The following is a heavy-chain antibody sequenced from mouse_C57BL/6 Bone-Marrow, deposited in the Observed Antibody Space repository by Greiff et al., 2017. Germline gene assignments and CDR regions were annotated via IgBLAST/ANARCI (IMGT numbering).Heavy chain of an antibody. Sequence: ESGPGLVKPSQSLSLTCSVTGYSITSGYYWNWIRQFPGNKLEWMGYISYDGSNNYNPSLKNRISITRDTSKNQFFLKLNSVTTEDTATYYCARDYYGYDGYFDYWGQGTTLTVSS. CDR1: GYSITSGYY. J-gene: IGHJ2*01. V-gene: IGHV3-6*01. D-gene: IGHD2-2*01. CDR2: ISYDGSN. CDR3: ARDYYGYDGYFDY.